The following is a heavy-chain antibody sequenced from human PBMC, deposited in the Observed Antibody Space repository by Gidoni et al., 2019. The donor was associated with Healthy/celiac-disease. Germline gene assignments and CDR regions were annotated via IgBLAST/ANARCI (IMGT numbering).Heavy chain of an antibody. CDR1: GYSLSSGYY. V-gene: IGHV4-38-2*01. CDR2: IYHSGRT. D-gene: IGHD3-3*01. CDR3: ARCPYDFWSGYYSNYFDY. J-gene: IGHJ4*02. Sequence: QVQLQESGPGLVKPSETLSLTCAVSGYSLSSGYYWGWIRQPPGQGLEWIGGIYHSGRTYYNPSLKSRVTISVDTSKNQFSLKLSSVTAADTAVYYCARCPYDFWSGYYSNYFDYWGQGTLVTVAS.